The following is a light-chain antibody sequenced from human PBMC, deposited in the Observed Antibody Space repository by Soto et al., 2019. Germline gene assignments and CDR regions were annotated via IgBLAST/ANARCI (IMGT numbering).Light chain of an antibody. V-gene: IGKV1-5*03. CDR3: QQNYFTPST. J-gene: IGKJ2*01. CDR1: QTIDSW. CDR2: KAS. Sequence: DIQMTQSPSTLSASVGDRVTITCRASQTIDSWLAWYQQRPGKPPNLLIYKASTLASGVPSRFSGSGSGTEFTLTINSLQPDDFATYYCQQNYFTPSTFGQGTKLEIK.